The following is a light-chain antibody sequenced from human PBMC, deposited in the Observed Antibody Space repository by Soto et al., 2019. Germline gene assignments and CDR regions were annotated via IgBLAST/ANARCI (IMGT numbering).Light chain of an antibody. CDR3: QQYYSTPRT. J-gene: IGKJ2*01. CDR2: WAS. V-gene: IGKV4-1*01. CDR1: QSVIHTSNNKSY. Sequence: DIVMTQSPDSLAVSLGERATINCKSSQSVIHTSNNKSYLAWYQQKAGQPPELLLYWASARDSGVPDRFSGSGSGTDFTLTISSLQAEDVAVYYCQQYYSTPRTFGQGTKVDNK.